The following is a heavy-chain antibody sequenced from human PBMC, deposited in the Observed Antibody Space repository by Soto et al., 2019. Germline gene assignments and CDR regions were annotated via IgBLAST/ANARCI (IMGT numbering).Heavy chain of an antibody. CDR2: IDWDDDK. Sequence: SCPTLVNPTQTLTLTCTFSGFSLSTSGMCVSWIRQPPGKALEWLALIDWDDDKYYSTSLKTRLTISKDTSKNQVVLTMTNMDPVDTATYYCARMGYDSSGYPENYFDYWSQGTLVTVSS. J-gene: IGHJ4*02. CDR3: ARMGYDSSGYPENYFDY. V-gene: IGHV2-70*01. CDR1: GFSLSTSGMC. D-gene: IGHD3-22*01.